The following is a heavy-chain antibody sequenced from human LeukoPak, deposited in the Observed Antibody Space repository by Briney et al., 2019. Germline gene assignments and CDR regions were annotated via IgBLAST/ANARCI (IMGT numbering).Heavy chain of an antibody. CDR3: ARAGSDRVTMVRGVPLDI. Sequence: GGSLRLSCAASGFTVSSNYMSWVRQAPGKGLEWVSVIYSGGSTYYADSVKGRFTISRDNSKNTLYLQMNSLRADDTAVYYCARAGSDRVTMVRGVPLDIWGQGTMVTVSS. CDR2: IYSGGST. V-gene: IGHV3-66*02. D-gene: IGHD3-10*01. CDR1: GFTVSSNY. J-gene: IGHJ3*02.